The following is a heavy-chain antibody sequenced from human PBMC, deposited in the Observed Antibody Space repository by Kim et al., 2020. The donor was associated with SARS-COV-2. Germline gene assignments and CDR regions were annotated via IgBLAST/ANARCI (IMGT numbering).Heavy chain of an antibody. D-gene: IGHD1-1*01. CDR2: IYYSGST. J-gene: IGHJ5*02. CDR3: ARAQMDWNDACWFDP. Sequence: SETLSLTCTVSGGSISSGGYYWSWIRQHPGKGLEWIGYIYYSGSTYYNPSLKSRVTISVDTSKNQFSLKLSSVTAADTAVYYCARAQMDWNDACWFDPWGQGTLVTVSS. V-gene: IGHV4-31*03. CDR1: GGSISSGGYY.